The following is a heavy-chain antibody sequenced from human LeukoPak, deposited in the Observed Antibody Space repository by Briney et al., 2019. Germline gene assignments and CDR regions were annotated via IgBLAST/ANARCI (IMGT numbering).Heavy chain of an antibody. CDR2: INPSGGST. J-gene: IGHJ6*02. CDR1: GYXFTSYY. CDR3: ARELSTVSMSYGMDV. V-gene: IGHV1-46*01. D-gene: IGHD3-16*02. Sequence: GASVKVSCRASGYXFTSYYMHWVRQAPGQGLEWMGIINPSGGSTSYAQKFQGRVTMTRDTSTSTVYMELSSLRSEDTAAYYCARELSTVSMSYGMDVWGQGTTVTVSS.